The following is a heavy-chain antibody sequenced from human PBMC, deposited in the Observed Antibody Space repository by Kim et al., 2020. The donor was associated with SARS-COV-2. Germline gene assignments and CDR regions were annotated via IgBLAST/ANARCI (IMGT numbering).Heavy chain of an antibody. D-gene: IGHD6-13*01. CDR2: ST. V-gene: IGHV3-23*01. Sequence: STHYASPVKGRFTNSRDNTKNTLYRQMNSLRAEDTAGYYCAKTVSWSFDFWGQGTLVTVSS. CDR3: AKTVSWSFDF. J-gene: IGHJ4*02.